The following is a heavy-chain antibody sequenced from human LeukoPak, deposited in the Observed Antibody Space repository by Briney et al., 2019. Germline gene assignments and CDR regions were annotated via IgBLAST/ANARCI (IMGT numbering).Heavy chain of an antibody. CDR1: GGSISSYF. CDR3: ARSQNYYGSGDY. Sequence: PSETLSLTCIVSGGSISSYFWSWIRQPPGKALEWIGYIYYTGSTYYNPSLEGRVTISVDTSRNHFSVKLSSVTAADTAVYYCARSQNYYGSGDYWSQGTLVTVSS. J-gene: IGHJ4*02. CDR2: IYYTGST. V-gene: IGHV4-59*01. D-gene: IGHD3-10*01.